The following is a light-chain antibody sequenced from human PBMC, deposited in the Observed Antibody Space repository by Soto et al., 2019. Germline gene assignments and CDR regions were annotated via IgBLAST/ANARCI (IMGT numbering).Light chain of an antibody. CDR1: QSVSSSY. V-gene: IGKV3D-20*01. CDR2: DAS. Sequence: EIVLTQSPATLSSSLVDRAILSCGASQSVSSSYLAWYQQKPGLAARLLLYDASSRATGIPDRFSGSGSGTDFTLTISRLEPEDFAVYYCQQFGNSPLFTFGQGTKVDIK. CDR3: QQFGNSPLFT. J-gene: IGKJ3*01.